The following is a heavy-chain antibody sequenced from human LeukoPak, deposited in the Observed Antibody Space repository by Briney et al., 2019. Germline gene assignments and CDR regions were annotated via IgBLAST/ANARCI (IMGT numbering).Heavy chain of an antibody. CDR3: ATAPTEERTNYYYYYMDV. D-gene: IGHD4-17*01. V-gene: IGHV4-59*12. CDR2: IYYSGST. Sequence: SETLSLTCTVSGGSISSYYWSWIRQPPGKGLEWIGYIYYSGSTNYNPSLNSRVTISVDTSKNQFSLKLSSVTAADTAVYYCATAPTEERTNYYYYYMDVWGKGTTVTVSS. CDR1: GGSISSYY. J-gene: IGHJ6*03.